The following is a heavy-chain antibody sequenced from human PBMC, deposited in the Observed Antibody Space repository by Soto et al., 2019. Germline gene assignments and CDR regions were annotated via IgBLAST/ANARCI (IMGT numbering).Heavy chain of an antibody. CDR2: ISSSGSTI. Sequence: HPGGSLRLSCAASGFTFSSYEMNWVRQAPGKGLEWVSYISSSGSTIYYADSVKGRFTISRDNAKNSLYLQMNSLRAEDTAVYYCAKADYYDSSGYLDYWGQGTLVTVSS. D-gene: IGHD3-22*01. V-gene: IGHV3-48*03. CDR1: GFTFSSYE. J-gene: IGHJ4*02. CDR3: AKADYYDSSGYLDY.